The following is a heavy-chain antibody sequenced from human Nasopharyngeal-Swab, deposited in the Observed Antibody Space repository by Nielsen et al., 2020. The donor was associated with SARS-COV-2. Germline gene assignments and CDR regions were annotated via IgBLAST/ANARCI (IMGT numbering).Heavy chain of an antibody. CDR3: ARSSGWYVTLDY. J-gene: IGHJ4*02. CDR2: FIPIFGTA. CDR1: GGTFSSYS. Sequence: SALVSCNASGGTFSSYSISWLLQAPGQGREWMGGFIPIFGTANYAQKFQGRVTITADESTSTAYMELSSLRSEDTAVYYCARSSGWYVTLDYWGQGTLVTVSS. D-gene: IGHD6-19*01. V-gene: IGHV1-69*13.